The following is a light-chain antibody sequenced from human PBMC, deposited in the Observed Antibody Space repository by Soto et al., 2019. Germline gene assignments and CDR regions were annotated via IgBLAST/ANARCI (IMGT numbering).Light chain of an antibody. CDR2: EVS. CDR3: CSYAGSSTLI. CDR1: SSDVGSYNL. V-gene: IGLV2-23*02. Sequence: QSVLTQPASVSGSPGQSITISCTGTSSDVGSYNLVPWYQQHPGKAPKLMIYEVSKRPSGVSNRFSGSKSGNTASLTISGLQAEDEADYYCCSYAGSSTLIFGTGTKLTVL. J-gene: IGLJ1*01.